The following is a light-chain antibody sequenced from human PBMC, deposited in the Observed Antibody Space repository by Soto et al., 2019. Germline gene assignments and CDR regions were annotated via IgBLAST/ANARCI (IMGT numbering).Light chain of an antibody. CDR3: SSYTSSDTLV. Sequence: QSALTQPASVSGSPGQSITISCTGTSSDIGVYNYVSWYQHHPGKAPKLMISEVSNRPSGVSHRFSGSKSGNTASLIISGLQAEDEADYYCSSYTSSDTLVFGGGTKLTVL. J-gene: IGLJ2*01. CDR2: EVS. CDR1: SSDIGVYNY. V-gene: IGLV2-14*01.